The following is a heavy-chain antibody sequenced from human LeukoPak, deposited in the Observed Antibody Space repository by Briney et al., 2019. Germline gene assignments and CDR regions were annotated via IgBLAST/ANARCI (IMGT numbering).Heavy chain of an antibody. CDR3: ARGRWRAFDI. CDR2: ANYRSKWFN. D-gene: IGHD5-24*01. Sequence: SQTLSLTSALSGDRVSIASAAWNWVRHSPPRGLECLGRANYRSKWFNNNAVSVKRRITINPATSQNQFSLQLNSVTPEDSAVYYCARGRWRAFDIWGQGTMVTVSS. CDR1: GDRVSIASAA. J-gene: IGHJ3*02. V-gene: IGHV6-1*01.